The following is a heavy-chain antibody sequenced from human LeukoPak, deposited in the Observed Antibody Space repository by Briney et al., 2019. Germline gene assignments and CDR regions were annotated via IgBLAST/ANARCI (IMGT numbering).Heavy chain of an antibody. Sequence: GGSLRLSCVASGFTVSRNVMSWVRQAPGKGLEWVSLIYSDDRAFYADSVKGRFTISRNNSKNTLFLQMSSLKPEDTAIYYCARDLAGFQEPRYDYYMDVWGKGTTVTVSS. D-gene: IGHD1-14*01. CDR3: ARDLAGFQEPRYDYYMDV. V-gene: IGHV3-66*02. J-gene: IGHJ6*03. CDR1: GFTVSRNV. CDR2: IYSDDRA.